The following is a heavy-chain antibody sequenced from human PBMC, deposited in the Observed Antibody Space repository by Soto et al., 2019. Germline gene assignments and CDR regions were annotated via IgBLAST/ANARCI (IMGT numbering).Heavy chain of an antibody. J-gene: IGHJ6*02. CDR3: ASMGRDTMVRGRRYYGMDV. D-gene: IGHD3-10*01. V-gene: IGHV4-34*01. CDR2: INHSGST. Sequence: QVQLQQWGAGLLKPSETLSLTCAVYGGSFSGYYWSWIRQPPGKGLEWIGEINHSGSTNYNPSLKSRVTISVDTSKNQFSLKLSSVTAADTAVYYCASMGRDTMVRGRRYYGMDVWGQGTTVTVSS. CDR1: GGSFSGYY.